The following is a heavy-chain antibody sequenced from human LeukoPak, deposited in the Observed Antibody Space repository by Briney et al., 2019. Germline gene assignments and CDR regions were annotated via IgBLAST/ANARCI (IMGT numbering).Heavy chain of an antibody. D-gene: IGHD3-22*01. J-gene: IGHJ4*02. CDR3: AKDVGSSGYYYPDY. CDR1: GFTFSSYG. CDR2: ISYDGSNK. Sequence: GGSLRLSCAASGFTFSSYGMHWVRQAPGKGLEWVAVISYDGSNKYYADSVKGRFTISRDNSKNTLYLQMNSLRAEDTAVYYCAKDVGSSGYYYPDYRGQGTLVTVSS. V-gene: IGHV3-30*18.